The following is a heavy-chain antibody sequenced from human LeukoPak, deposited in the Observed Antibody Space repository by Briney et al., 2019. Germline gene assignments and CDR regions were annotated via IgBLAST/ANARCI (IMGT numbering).Heavy chain of an antibody. CDR1: GGSISSYY. D-gene: IGHD3-10*01. J-gene: IGHJ4*02. CDR3: AIGFGTF. CDR2: IYYSGST. V-gene: IGHV4-59*08. Sequence: PSETLSLTCTVSGGSISSYYWSWIRQPPGKGLEWIGYIYYSGSTYYNPSLKSRVTISVDTSKNQFSLKLSSVTAADTAVYYCAIGFGTFWGQGTLVTVSS.